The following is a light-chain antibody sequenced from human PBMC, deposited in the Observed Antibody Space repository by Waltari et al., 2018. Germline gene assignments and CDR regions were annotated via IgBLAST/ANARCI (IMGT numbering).Light chain of an antibody. Sequence: QSALTQPASVSGSPGQSITISCTGTSSDVGAYNYVSWYQQRPGRAPKLMISEVSNRPSGVSARFSGDKAGNTASLTIAGLQADDEADYDCSSYTTTSTLVFGTGTKVSVL. CDR3: SSYTTTSTLV. J-gene: IGLJ1*01. V-gene: IGLV2-14*01. CDR1: SSDVGAYNY. CDR2: EVS.